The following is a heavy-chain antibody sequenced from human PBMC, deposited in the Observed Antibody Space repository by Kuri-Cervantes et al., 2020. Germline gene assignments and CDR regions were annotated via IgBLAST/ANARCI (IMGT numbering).Heavy chain of an antibody. D-gene: IGHD6-13*01. Sequence: GESLKISCAASGFTFSSYAMHWVRQAPGKGLEWVVVISYDGSNKYYVDSVKGRFTISRDNSKNTLYLQMNSLRAEDTAVYYCAKLGSSSSSWYYYYGMDVWGQGTTVTVSS. CDR3: AKLGSSSSSWYYYYGMDV. CDR1: GFTFSSYA. V-gene: IGHV3-30-3*02. CDR2: ISYDGSNK. J-gene: IGHJ6*02.